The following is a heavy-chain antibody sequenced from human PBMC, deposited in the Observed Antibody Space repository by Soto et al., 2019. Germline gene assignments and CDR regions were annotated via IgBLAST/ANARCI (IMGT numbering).Heavy chain of an antibody. D-gene: IGHD6-13*01. Sequence: QVQLVESGGGVVQPGRSLRLSCAASGFTFSTYDMHWVRQAPGKGLEWVAVISSDGSNEYYADSVKGRFTISRDNSKNTLYVQMNSLRAEYMAVCYWAKDLGDSSPDDGADYWGQGTLVTVSS. CDR3: AKDLGDSSPDDGADY. J-gene: IGHJ4*02. CDR2: ISSDGSNE. CDR1: GFTFSTYD. V-gene: IGHV3-30*18.